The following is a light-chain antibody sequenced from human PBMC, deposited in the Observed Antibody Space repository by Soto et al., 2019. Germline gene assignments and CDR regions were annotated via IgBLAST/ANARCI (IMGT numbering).Light chain of an antibody. CDR2: WAS. CDR3: KQYYSPPWT. Sequence: DIVMTQSPDSLAVSLCERATINCKSSQSVLYSSNNKDYLAWYQQKLGQPPKLLIYWASTRESGVPDRYSGSGSGTDLTLTISSLKAEDLAVYYCKQYYSPPWTFGQGTKVQIK. J-gene: IGKJ1*01. V-gene: IGKV4-1*01. CDR1: QSVLYSSNNKDY.